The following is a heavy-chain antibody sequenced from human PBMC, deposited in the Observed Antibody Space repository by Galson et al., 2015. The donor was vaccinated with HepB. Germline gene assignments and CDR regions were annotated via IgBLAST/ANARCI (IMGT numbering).Heavy chain of an antibody. Sequence: SLRLSCAASGFTFDDYAMHWVRQAPGKGLEWVSGISWNSGSVYYADSVEGRFTISRDNARNSLYLQMNSLRAEDTDFYYCAKDRYGYFDAFDIWGQGTMVTVSS. CDR3: AKDRYGYFDAFDI. J-gene: IGHJ3*02. D-gene: IGHD5-18*01. V-gene: IGHV3-9*01. CDR2: ISWNSGSV. CDR1: GFTFDDYA.